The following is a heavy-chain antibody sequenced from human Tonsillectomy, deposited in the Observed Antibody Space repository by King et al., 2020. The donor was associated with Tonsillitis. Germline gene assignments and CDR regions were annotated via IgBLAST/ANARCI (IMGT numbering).Heavy chain of an antibody. D-gene: IGHD3-3*01. V-gene: IGHV6-1*01. CDR3: ARGEWTSRAFDV. Sequence: VQLQQSGPGLVNPSQTLSLSCAISGDSVSYNSAAWGWIRQSPSRGLEWLGRTYYNSKWNIDYAVSVKSRITISLDTSKNQFSLQLNSVTPDDTAVYYCARGEWTSRAFDVWGQGTMVTVSS. CDR2: TYYNSKWNI. J-gene: IGHJ3*01. CDR1: GDSVSYNSAA.